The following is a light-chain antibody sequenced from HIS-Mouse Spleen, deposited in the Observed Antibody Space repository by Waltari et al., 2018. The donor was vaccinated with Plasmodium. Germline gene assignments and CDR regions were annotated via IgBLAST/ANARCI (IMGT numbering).Light chain of an antibody. J-gene: IGLJ2*01. CDR2: EGS. CDR1: SSAVGSYNL. Sequence: QSALTQPASVSGSPGQSITISCTGTSSAVGSYNLVSWYQQHPGKAPKLMIYEGSKRPSGVSNRFSGSKSGNTASRTISGLQAEDEADYYCCSYAGSSTFVVFGGGTKLTVL. CDR3: CSYAGSSTFVV. V-gene: IGLV2-23*03.